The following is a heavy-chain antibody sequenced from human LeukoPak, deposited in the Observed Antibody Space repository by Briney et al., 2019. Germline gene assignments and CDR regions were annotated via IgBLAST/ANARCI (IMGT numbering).Heavy chain of an antibody. J-gene: IGHJ4*02. Sequence: PSETLSLTCTVSGGSINNGGYYWSWIRQHPGKGLEWIGFIYYSGSSYYNPSLRSRVTISVDTSKNHFSLKLSSVTAADTAVYYCARNRDGYNSFDYWGQGTLVTVSS. CDR2: IYYSGSS. CDR3: ARNRDGYNSFDY. D-gene: IGHD5-24*01. V-gene: IGHV4-31*03. CDR1: GGSINNGGYY.